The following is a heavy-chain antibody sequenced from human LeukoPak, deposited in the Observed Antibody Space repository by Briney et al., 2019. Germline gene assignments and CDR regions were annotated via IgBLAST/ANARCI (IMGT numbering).Heavy chain of an antibody. J-gene: IGHJ2*01. CDR2: ISYNSDTI. CDR1: GFTFDDYA. V-gene: IGHV3-9*01. CDR3: AKDYCGGDCYSGWYFGL. D-gene: IGHD2-21*02. Sequence: PGESLRLSCAASGFTFDDYAMHWVRQAPGKGLEWVSGISYNSDTIAYADSVKGRFTISRDNAKNSLYLQMNSLRAEDTALYYCAKDYCGGDCYSGWYFGLWGRGTLVTVSS.